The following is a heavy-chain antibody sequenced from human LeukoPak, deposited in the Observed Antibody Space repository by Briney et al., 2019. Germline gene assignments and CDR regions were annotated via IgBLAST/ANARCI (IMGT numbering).Heavy chain of an antibody. D-gene: IGHD2-21*01. Sequence: GGSLRLSCVTSGFTFSRYWMSWVRQIPGKGLEWVANIKEDGSEKSYVDSVKGRFTVSRDNAKNSLYLQMNSLRAEDTAVYYCARGFRGYYFDYWGQGTVVTVSS. J-gene: IGHJ4*02. CDR1: GFTFSRYW. V-gene: IGHV3-7*03. CDR3: ARGFRGYYFDY. CDR2: IKEDGSEK.